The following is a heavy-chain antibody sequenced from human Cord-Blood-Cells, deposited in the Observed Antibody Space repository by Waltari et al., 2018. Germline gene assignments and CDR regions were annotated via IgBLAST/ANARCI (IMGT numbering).Heavy chain of an antibody. D-gene: IGHD3-3*01. CDR1: GFTFSSYS. J-gene: IGHJ6*02. CDR2: ISSSSSTI. V-gene: IGHV3-48*01. Sequence: EVQLVESGGGLVQPGGSLRLSCAASGFTFSSYSMNWVRQAPGKGLEWVSYISSSSSTIYYADSVKGRVTISRDNAKNSLYLQMNSLRAEDTAVYYCARVCHYDFWSGYYYYYYGMDVWGQGTTVTVSS. CDR3: ARVCHYDFWSGYYYYYYGMDV.